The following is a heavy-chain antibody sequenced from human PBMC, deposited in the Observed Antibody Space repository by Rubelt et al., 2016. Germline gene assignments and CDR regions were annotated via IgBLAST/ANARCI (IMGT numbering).Heavy chain of an antibody. J-gene: IGHJ5*02. CDR3: VRAPGTTVRFGFNP. CDR2: INSDGSIT. CDR1: GFAFRIYW. V-gene: IGHV3-74*01. Sequence: GGGLVQPGGSLRLSCAASGFAFRIYWMHWVRQAPGEGLVWVSRINSDGSITNYADSVKGRFTISRDNAKNTLYLQMTSLRADDTALYYCVRAPGTTVRFGFNPWGQGTLVTVSS. D-gene: IGHD1-7*01.